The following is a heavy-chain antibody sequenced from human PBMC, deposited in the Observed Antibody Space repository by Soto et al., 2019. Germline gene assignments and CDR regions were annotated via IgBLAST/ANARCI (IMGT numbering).Heavy chain of an antibody. V-gene: IGHV1-69*04. CDR1: GGTFSSYT. Sequence: GASVKVSCKASGGTFSSYTISWVRQAPGQGHEWMGRIIPILGIANYAQKFQGRVTITADKSTSTAYTELSSLRSEDTAVYYCAREEVDVVVPAAMSPWFDPWGQGTLVTVSS. J-gene: IGHJ5*02. D-gene: IGHD2-2*01. CDR2: IIPILGIA. CDR3: AREEVDVVVPAAMSPWFDP.